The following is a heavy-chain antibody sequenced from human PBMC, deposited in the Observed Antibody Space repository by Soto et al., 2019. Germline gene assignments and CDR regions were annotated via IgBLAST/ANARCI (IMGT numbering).Heavy chain of an antibody. CDR3: ARGNWFDP. Sequence: SETLSLTCTVSGDSINAYYWSWIRQPPGKGLEWIGQIYYSGITSYNPSLESRVIISVDTSKNQFSLKLTSVTAADTALYYCARGNWFDPWAGEPWSPSPQ. CDR2: IYYSGIT. J-gene: IGHJ5*02. CDR1: GDSINAYY. V-gene: IGHV4-59*01.